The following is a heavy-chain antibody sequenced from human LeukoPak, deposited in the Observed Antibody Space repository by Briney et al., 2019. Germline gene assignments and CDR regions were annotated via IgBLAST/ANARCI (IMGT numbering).Heavy chain of an antibody. CDR3: ARVWSRSFYDSSGPRQYYFDY. V-gene: IGHV4-31*03. CDR1: GGSISSGAYY. D-gene: IGHD3-22*01. Sequence: SETLSLTCTVSGGSISSGAYYSSWIRHHPGKGLEWIGYIFYNGVTSYNPSLKSRVNISVDTSKNQFSLKLSSVTAADSAVYYCARVWSRSFYDSSGPRQYYFDYWGQGTLVTVSS. J-gene: IGHJ4*02. CDR2: IFYNGVT.